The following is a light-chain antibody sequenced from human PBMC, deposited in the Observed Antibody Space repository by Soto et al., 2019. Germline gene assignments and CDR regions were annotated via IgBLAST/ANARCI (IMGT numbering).Light chain of an antibody. CDR1: DVGIKS. Sequence: SSELTQAPSVSVAPGQTATIPCGGKDVGIKSVPWYQQKPGQAPVVVVFDGGARPSGIPDRFSGSTSGSAATLTISRVEAGDEADYFCQVWDSPSDHYVFGTGTKVTVL. CDR2: DGG. CDR3: QVWDSPSDHYV. J-gene: IGLJ1*01. V-gene: IGLV3-21*02.